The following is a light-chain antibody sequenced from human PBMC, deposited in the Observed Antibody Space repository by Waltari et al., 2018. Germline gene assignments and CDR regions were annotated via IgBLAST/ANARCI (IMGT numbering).Light chain of an antibody. CDR3: QQYDRYSAWT. CDR2: DVS. CDR1: QSVTRY. Sequence: DIQMTQSPSTLSASVGDRVTIPCRASQSVTRYLAWYQQKPGKAPKVLTWDVSSLERGVPSRFSGSGSGTEFTLTISSLQPDDFATYYCQQYDRYSAWTFGQGTKVEIK. V-gene: IGKV1-5*01. J-gene: IGKJ1*01.